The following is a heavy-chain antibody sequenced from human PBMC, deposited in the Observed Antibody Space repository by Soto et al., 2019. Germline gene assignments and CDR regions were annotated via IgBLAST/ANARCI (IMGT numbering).Heavy chain of an antibody. V-gene: IGHV3-30*18. J-gene: IGHJ4*02. CDR1: GFTFSSYG. CDR3: AKQGPDY. Sequence: QPGGSLRLSCAASGFTFSSYGMHWVRQAPGKGLEWVAVISYDGSNKYYADSVKGRFTISRDNSKNTLYLQMNSLRAEDTAVYYCAKQGPDYWGQGTLVTVSS. CDR2: ISYDGSNK.